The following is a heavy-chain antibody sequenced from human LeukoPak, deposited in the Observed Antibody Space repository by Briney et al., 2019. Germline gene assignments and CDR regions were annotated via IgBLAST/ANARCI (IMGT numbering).Heavy chain of an antibody. J-gene: IGHJ6*02. V-gene: IGHV3-74*01. Sequence: PGGSLRLSCATSGFISVAYGRFGSGQVPGKGLVWVSRINDDGTTTDYADSVRGRFTISRDNAKNTLYLQMTSLRAEDTAIYYCARSQMDVWGHGTTVTVSS. CDR1: GFISVAYG. CDR3: ARSQMDV. CDR2: INDDGTTT.